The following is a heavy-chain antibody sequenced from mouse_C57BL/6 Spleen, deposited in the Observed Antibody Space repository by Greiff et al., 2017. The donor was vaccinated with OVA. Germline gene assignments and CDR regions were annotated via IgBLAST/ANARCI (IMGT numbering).Heavy chain of an antibody. J-gene: IGHJ2*01. D-gene: IGHD1-1*01. Sequence: VQLVESGPGLVQPSQSLSITCTVSGFSLTSYGVHWVRQSPGKGLEWLGVLWSGGSTDYNAAFISRLSISKDNSKSQVFFKMNSLQADDTAIYYWARNGGIYYGSSYFDYWGQGTTLTVSA. CDR3: ARNGGIYYGSSYFDY. CDR2: LWSGGST. CDR1: GFSLTSYG. V-gene: IGHV2-2*01.